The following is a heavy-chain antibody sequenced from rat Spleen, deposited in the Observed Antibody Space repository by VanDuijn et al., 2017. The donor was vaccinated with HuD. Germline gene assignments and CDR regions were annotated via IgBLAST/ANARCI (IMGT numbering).Heavy chain of an antibody. D-gene: IGHD4-4*01. CDR1: GFTFSDYY. CDR2: FSYDGSTT. V-gene: IGHV5-22*01. CDR3: ARGESNSDYFDY. Sequence: EVQLVESEGGLVQPGRSLKVSCAASGFTFSDYYMAWVRQAPTKGLEWVATFSYDGSTTYYGDSVKGRFTISRDNAKRNLNLQMNSLRSEDTATYYCARGESNSDYFDYWGQGVMVTVSS. J-gene: IGHJ2*01.